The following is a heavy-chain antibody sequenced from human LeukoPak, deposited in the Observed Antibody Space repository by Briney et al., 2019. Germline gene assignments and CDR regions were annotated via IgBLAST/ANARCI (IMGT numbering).Heavy chain of an antibody. CDR1: GFTFRRYA. CDR3: AKDPPLDP. V-gene: IGHV3-23*01. CDR2: ISGSGGST. Sequence: GGPLRLSCPASGFTFRRYAMRWVRPAPGRGLEWVSAISGSGGSTYYADSVKGRFTISRDNSKNTLYLQMNSLRAEDTAVYYCAKDPPLDPWGQGTLVTVSS. J-gene: IGHJ5*02.